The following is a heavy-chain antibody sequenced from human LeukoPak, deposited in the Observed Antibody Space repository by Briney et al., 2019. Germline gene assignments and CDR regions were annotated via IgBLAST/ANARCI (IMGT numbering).Heavy chain of an antibody. CDR1: GFTFSSYW. J-gene: IGHJ4*02. CDR3: ARHTVTKPTTFDY. Sequence: PGGSLRLSCAASGFTFSSYWMSWVRQAPGKGLEWVANIKQDGSEKYYVDSVKGRFTISRDNAKNSLYLQMNSLRAEDTAVYYCARHTVTKPTTFDYWGQGTLVTVSS. CDR2: IKQDGSEK. D-gene: IGHD4-11*01. V-gene: IGHV3-7*01.